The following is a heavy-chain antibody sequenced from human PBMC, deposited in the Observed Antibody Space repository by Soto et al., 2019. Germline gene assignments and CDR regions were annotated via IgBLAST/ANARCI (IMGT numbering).Heavy chain of an antibody. D-gene: IGHD3-10*01. CDR1: GFTFSGSA. V-gene: IGHV3-73*01. J-gene: IGHJ5*02. CDR3: TRLYNNFKFDP. CDR2: IKSKANNYAT. Sequence: GGSLRLSCSISGFTFSGSAIHWVRQASGKGLEWVGRIKSKANNYATAYTASVKGRFTISRDDSRNTAYLQMNSLRADDTAIYYCTRLYNNFKFDPWGQGTLVTVSS.